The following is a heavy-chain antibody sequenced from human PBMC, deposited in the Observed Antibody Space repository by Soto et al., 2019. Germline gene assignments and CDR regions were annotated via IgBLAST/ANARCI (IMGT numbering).Heavy chain of an antibody. D-gene: IGHD2-8*01. CDR3: ARVPPYCTNGVCYYDY. Sequence: GGSLRLSCAASGFTFSSYWMHWVRQAPGKGLVWVSRINSDGSSTSYADSVKGRFTISRDNAKNTLYLQMNSLRAEDTAVYYCARVPPYCTNGVCYYDYWGQGTLVTVSS. CDR2: INSDGSST. J-gene: IGHJ4*02. CDR1: GFTFSSYW. V-gene: IGHV3-74*01.